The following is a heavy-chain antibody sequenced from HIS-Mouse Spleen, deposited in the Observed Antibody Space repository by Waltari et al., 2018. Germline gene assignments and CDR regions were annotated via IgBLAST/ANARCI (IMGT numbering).Heavy chain of an antibody. CDR2: ISFSGST. V-gene: IGHV4-39*07. J-gene: IGHJ2*01. CDR1: GGSISSSSYY. D-gene: IGHD6-13*01. CDR3: AREIPYSSSWYDWYFDL. Sequence: QLQLQESGPGLVKPSETLSLTCTVSGGSISSSSYYWGWIRQPPGKGLEWIGGISFSGSTYYNPSLTSRVTISVDTSKNQFSLKLSSVTAADTAVYYCAREIPYSSSWYDWYFDLWGRGTLVTVSS.